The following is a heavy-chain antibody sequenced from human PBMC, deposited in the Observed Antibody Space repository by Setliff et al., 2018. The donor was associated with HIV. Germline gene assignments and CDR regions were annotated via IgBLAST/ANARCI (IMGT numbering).Heavy chain of an antibody. CDR2: VHSTGTT. CDR1: GGSFGTYY. CDR3: ARGVPLLPPRN. J-gene: IGHJ4*02. V-gene: IGHV4-4*07. D-gene: IGHD1-26*01. Sequence: TLSLTCTVSGGSFGTYYWSWIRQPAGEGLEYIGRVHSTGTTIYNPSLKSRVTMSVDTSKNQLSLKLRSVTAADTAVYYCARGVPLLPPRNWGQGALVTVSS.